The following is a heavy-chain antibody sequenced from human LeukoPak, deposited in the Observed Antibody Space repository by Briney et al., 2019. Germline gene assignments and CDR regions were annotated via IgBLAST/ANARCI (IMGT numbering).Heavy chain of an antibody. J-gene: IGHJ4*02. CDR1: GFTFSSYA. CDR3: ARGDYGGYYFDY. V-gene: IGHV3-23*01. CDR2: ISGSGGST. Sequence: GGSLRLSCAASGFTFSSYAMSWVRQAPGKGLEWVSAISGSGGSTYYADSVKGRFTISRDNSKNTLYLQIDSLRAEDTAVYYCARGDYGGYYFDYWGQGTLVTVSS. D-gene: IGHD4-23*01.